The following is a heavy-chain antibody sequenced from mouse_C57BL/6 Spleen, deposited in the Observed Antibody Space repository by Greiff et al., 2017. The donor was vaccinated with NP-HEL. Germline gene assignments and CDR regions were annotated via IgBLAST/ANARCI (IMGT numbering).Heavy chain of an antibody. CDR2: IHPNSGST. J-gene: IGHJ2*01. CDR1: GYTFTSYW. CDR3: ARWTAQASDY. D-gene: IGHD3-2*02. Sequence: VQLQQPGAELVKPGASVKLSCKASGYTFTSYWMHWVKQRPGQGLEWIGMIHPNSGSTNYNEKFKSKATLTVDKSSSTAYMQLSSLTSEASAVYYCARWTAQASDYWGQGTTLTVSS. V-gene: IGHV1-64*01.